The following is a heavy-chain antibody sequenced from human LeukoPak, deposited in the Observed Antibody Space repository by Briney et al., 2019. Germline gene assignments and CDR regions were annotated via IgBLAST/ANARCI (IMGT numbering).Heavy chain of an antibody. V-gene: IGHV6-1*01. CDR2: TYYRSKWYN. CDR3: ARHIAVAGTLGFDY. CDR1: GDSVSSNSAA. J-gene: IGHJ4*02. Sequence: SQTLSLTCALSGDSVSSNSAAWNWIRQSPSRGLEWLGRTYYRSKWYNDYAVSVKSRITINPDTSKNQFSLQLNSVTPEDTAVYYCARHIAVAGTLGFDYWGQGTLVTVSS. D-gene: IGHD6-19*01.